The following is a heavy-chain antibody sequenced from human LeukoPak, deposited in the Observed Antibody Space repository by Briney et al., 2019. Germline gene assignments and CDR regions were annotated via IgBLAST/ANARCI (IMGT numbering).Heavy chain of an antibody. CDR2: IYHSGST. CDR3: ARVGYGDPIDY. J-gene: IGHJ4*02. V-gene: IGHV4-38-2*01. Sequence: SETLSLTCAVSGYSISSGYYWGWIRQPPGKGLEWIGSIYHSGSTYYNPSLKSRVTISVDTSKNQFSLKLSSVTAADTAVYYRARVGYGDPIDYWGQGTLVTVSS. D-gene: IGHD4-17*01. CDR1: GYSISSGYY.